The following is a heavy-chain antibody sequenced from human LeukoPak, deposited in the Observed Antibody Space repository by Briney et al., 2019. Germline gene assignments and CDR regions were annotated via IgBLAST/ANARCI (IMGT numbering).Heavy chain of an antibody. CDR3: ARDSADDRYYYYYYYMDV. V-gene: IGHV4-39*07. Sequence: PSETLSLTCTVSGGSISSSSYYWGWIRQPPGKGLEWIGSIYYSGSTYYNPSLKSRVTISVDTSKNQFSLKLSSVTAADTTVDYCARDSADDRYYYYYYYMDVWGKGTTVTVSS. CDR2: IYYSGST. J-gene: IGHJ6*03. CDR1: GGSISSSSYY. D-gene: IGHD1-1*01.